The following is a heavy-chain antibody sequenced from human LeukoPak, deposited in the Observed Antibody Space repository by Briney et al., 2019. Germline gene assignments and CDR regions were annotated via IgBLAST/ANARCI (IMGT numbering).Heavy chain of an antibody. CDR1: GFAFSRYW. Sequence: PGGSLRLSCAASGFAFSRYWMHWVRQTPGKGLVWVSRINSDGSTTTYADSVKGRFTISRDNAKNTLYLQMNSLRAEDTAVYYCAKEYGYTPYCFHYWGQGTLVTVSS. D-gene: IGHD5-18*01. J-gene: IGHJ4*02. CDR2: INSDGSTT. V-gene: IGHV3-74*01. CDR3: AKEYGYTPYCFHY.